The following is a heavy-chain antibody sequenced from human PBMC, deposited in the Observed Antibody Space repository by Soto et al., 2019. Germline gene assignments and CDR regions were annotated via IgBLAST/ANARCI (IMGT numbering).Heavy chain of an antibody. V-gene: IGHV1-69*13. Sequence: AVKVSCKASGGTFSSYAISWVRQAPGQGLEWMGGIIPIFGTANYARKFQGRVTITADESTSTAYMELSSLRSEDTAVYYCASPKRRSSQHLDPSGPAPFLTVSS. CDR1: GGTFSSYA. J-gene: IGHJ5*02. CDR2: IIPIFGTA. CDR3: ASPKRRSSQHLDP.